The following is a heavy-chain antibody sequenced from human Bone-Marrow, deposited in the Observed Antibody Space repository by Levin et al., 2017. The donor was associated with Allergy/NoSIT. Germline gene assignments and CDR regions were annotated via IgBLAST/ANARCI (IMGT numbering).Heavy chain of an antibody. J-gene: IGHJ6*02. Sequence: PGGSLRLSCAASGFIFTNYAMSWVRQAPGKGLEWVSGISNTGGTKYYADSGKGRISISRDNSKNTLYLQINSLRVEDTAIYYCAKGADGYNFDYYGMDVWGQGTTVTVSS. CDR3: AKGADGYNFDYYGMDV. D-gene: IGHD5-24*01. CDR1: GFIFTNYA. CDR2: ISNTGGTK. V-gene: IGHV3-23*01.